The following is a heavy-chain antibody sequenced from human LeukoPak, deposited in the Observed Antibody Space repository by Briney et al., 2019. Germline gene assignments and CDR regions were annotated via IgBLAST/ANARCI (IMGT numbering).Heavy chain of an antibody. J-gene: IGHJ4*02. CDR3: ARALWRSGYYIY. V-gene: IGHV3-48*04. Sequence: GGSLRLSCAASGFTFSSYWMHWVRQAPGKGLEWVSYISRGGTTIYYAESVKGRFTISRDNAKTSVYLQMNSLRAEDTAVYYCARALWRSGYYIYWGQGTLVTVSS. CDR1: GFTFSSYW. CDR2: ISRGGTTI. D-gene: IGHD3-22*01.